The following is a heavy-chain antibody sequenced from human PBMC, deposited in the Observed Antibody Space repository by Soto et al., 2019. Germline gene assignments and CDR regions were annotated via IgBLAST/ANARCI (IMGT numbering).Heavy chain of an antibody. D-gene: IGHD1-7*01. CDR3: ARDRGYNWNYGGFDP. J-gene: IGHJ5*02. CDR2: ISVYNGNT. V-gene: IGHV1-18*01. Sequence: QVQLVQSGAEVKKPGASVKVSCKASGYNFTSYGISWVRQAPGQGLEWMGWISVYNGNTNYAQKLQGRVTMTTDTSTSTVYMELRSLRSDDTAVYYCARDRGYNWNYGGFDPWGQGTLVTGSS. CDR1: GYNFTSYG.